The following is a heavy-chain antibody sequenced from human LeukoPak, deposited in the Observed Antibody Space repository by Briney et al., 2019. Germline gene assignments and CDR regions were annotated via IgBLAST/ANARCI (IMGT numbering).Heavy chain of an antibody. V-gene: IGHV1-46*01. CDR3: AREYYDSSGYYKPPYYYGMDV. J-gene: IGHJ6*02. CDR2: INPSGGST. Sequence: ASVKVSCKASGYTFTSYDINWVRQATGQGLEWMGIINPSGGSTSYAQKFQGRVTMTRDTSTSTVYMELSSLRSEDTAVYYCAREYYDSSGYYKPPYYYGMDVWGQGTTVTVSS. CDR1: GYTFTSYD. D-gene: IGHD3-22*01.